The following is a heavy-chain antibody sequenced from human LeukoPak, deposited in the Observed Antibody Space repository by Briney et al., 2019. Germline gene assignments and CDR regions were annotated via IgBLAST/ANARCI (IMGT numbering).Heavy chain of an antibody. CDR3: ARAVYGGNSRRTPGGY. CDR1: GGSFSGYY. Sequence: SETLSLTCAVYGGSFSGYYWSWIRQPPGKGLEWIGEINHSGSTNYNPSLKSRVTISVDTSKNQFSLKLSSVTAADTAVYYCARAVYGGNSRRTPGGYWGQGTLVTVSS. V-gene: IGHV4-34*01. D-gene: IGHD4-23*01. J-gene: IGHJ4*02. CDR2: INHSGST.